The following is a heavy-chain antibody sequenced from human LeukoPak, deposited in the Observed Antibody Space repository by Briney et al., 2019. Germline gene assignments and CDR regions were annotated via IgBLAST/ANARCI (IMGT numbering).Heavy chain of an antibody. J-gene: IGHJ4*02. CDR1: GGSFSGYY. Sequence: SETLSLTCAVYGGSFSGYYWSWIRQPPGKGLEWIGEINHSGSTNYNASLKSRVTISVDTSKNQFSLNLSSVTAADTAVYYCAREGIVATIDYWGQGTLVTVSS. D-gene: IGHD5-12*01. CDR3: AREGIVATIDY. V-gene: IGHV4-34*01. CDR2: INHSGST.